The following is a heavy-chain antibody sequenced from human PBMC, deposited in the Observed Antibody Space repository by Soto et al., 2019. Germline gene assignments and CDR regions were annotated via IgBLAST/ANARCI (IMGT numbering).Heavy chain of an antibody. CDR1: GGTFSSYA. V-gene: IGHV1-69*13. D-gene: IGHD5-18*01. CDR2: IIPIFGTA. CDR3: ARVESKGIQVADAFDI. Sequence: ASVKVSCKASGGTFSSYAISWVRQAPGQGLEWMGGIIPIFGTANYEQKFQGRVTITADESTSTAYMELSSLRSEDTAVYYCARVESKGIQVADAFDIWGQGTMVTVSS. J-gene: IGHJ3*02.